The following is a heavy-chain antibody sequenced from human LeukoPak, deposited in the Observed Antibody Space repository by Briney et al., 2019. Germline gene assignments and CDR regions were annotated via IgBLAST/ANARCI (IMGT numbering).Heavy chain of an antibody. D-gene: IGHD3-22*01. Sequence: RASVTVSCTASGYTFTSYDINWVRQATGQGLEWMGWMNPNSGNTGYAQKFQGRVTMTRNTSISTAYMELSSLRSEDTAVYYCARGRTIVDSSGYFTTRDFDYWGQGTLVTVSS. V-gene: IGHV1-8*02. J-gene: IGHJ4*02. CDR2: MNPNSGNT. CDR3: ARGRTIVDSSGYFTTRDFDY. CDR1: GYTFTSYD.